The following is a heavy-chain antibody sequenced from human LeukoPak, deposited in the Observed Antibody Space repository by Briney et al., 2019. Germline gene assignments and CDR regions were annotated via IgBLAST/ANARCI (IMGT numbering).Heavy chain of an antibody. CDR2: ISSSSGYI. CDR1: GFTFSNYW. CDR3: ARETFYGDSNDY. J-gene: IGHJ4*02. V-gene: IGHV3-21*06. D-gene: IGHD2-21*02. Sequence: PGGSLRLSCAASGFTFSNYWMTWVRQAPGKGLEWVSSISSSSGYIYYADSVKGRFTISRDNAKNSLFLQMNSLRAEDTAVYFCARETFYGDSNDYWGQGTLVTVSS.